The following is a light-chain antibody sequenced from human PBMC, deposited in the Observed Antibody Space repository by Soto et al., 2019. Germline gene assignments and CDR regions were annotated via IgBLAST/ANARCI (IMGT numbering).Light chain of an antibody. CDR1: SSNVGSNY. Sequence: QSVLTQPPSVSAAPGQKVTISCSGSSSNVGSNYVSWYQQLPGTAPKLLTYDNNKRPSGIPDRFSGSKSGTSATLDITGLQTGDEADYYCATWDRSLSVYVLFGGGTKVTVL. V-gene: IGLV1-51*01. CDR3: ATWDRSLSVYVL. J-gene: IGLJ2*01. CDR2: DNN.